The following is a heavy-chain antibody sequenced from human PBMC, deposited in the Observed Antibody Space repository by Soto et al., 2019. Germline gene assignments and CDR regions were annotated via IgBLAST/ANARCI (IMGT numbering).Heavy chain of an antibody. J-gene: IGHJ4*02. D-gene: IGHD3-3*02. Sequence: EVQLVESGGGSVQPGGSLRLSCAASGFTFSYYWMHWVRQAPGKGLVWVSRINTDGSGTTYADPVKGRFTISRDNAKNTLDLQMNSLRAEDTAVYYCARDLSALDYWGQGTLVTVSS. CDR3: ARDLSALDY. CDR2: INTDGSGT. V-gene: IGHV3-74*01. CDR1: GFTFSYYW.